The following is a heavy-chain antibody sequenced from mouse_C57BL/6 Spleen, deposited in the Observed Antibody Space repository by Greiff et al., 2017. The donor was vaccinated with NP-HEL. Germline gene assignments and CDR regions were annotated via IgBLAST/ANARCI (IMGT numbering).Heavy chain of an antibody. Sequence: QVQLQQSGAELARPGASVKLSCKASGYTFTSYGISWVKQRTGQGLEWIGEIYPRSGNTYYNEKFKGKATLTADKSSSTAYMELRSLTSEDSAVYFCARKDYGSSLGYFDVWGTGTTVTVSS. V-gene: IGHV1-81*01. J-gene: IGHJ1*03. D-gene: IGHD1-1*01. CDR2: IYPRSGNT. CDR3: ARKDYGSSLGYFDV. CDR1: GYTFTSYG.